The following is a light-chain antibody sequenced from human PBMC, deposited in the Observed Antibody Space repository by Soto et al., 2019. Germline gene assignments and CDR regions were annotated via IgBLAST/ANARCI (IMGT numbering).Light chain of an antibody. CDR3: VSYTDTDTLV. J-gene: IGLJ1*01. V-gene: IGLV2-14*01. Sequence: QSALTQPASVSGSPGQSITISCTGTTSDIGGYNYVSWYQQYPGKAPKLIIYEVRNRPSGVSNRFSGSRSGNTASLTISGLQPDDEGDYFCVSYTDTDTLVFGTGTKLTVL. CDR2: EVR. CDR1: TSDIGGYNY.